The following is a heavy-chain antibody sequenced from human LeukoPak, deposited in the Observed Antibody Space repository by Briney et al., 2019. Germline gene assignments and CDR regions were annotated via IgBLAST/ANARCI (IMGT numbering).Heavy chain of an antibody. D-gene: IGHD6-6*01. CDR3: AREGGWGAARLGVDF. CDR2: ISYDGSNK. V-gene: IGHV3-30-3*01. Sequence: PGRSLRLSCAASGFTFSSYAMHWVRQAPGKGLEWVAVISYDGSNKYYADSVKGRFTISRDNSKNTLYLQMNSLRAEDTAVYYCAREGGWGAARLGVDFWGQGTLVTVSS. CDR1: GFTFSSYA. J-gene: IGHJ4*02.